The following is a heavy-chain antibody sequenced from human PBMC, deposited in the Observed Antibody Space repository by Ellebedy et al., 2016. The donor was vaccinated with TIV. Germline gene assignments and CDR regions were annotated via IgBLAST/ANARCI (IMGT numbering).Heavy chain of an antibody. CDR1: GFTFSSYS. CDR2: ISSSSSTI. D-gene: IGHD3-22*01. J-gene: IGHJ4*02. Sequence: GGSLRLXXAASGFTFSSYSMNWVRQAPGKGLEWVSYISSSSSTIYYADSVKGRFTISRDNSKNTLYLQMNSLRAEDTAVYYCAREPLFPGYYDSIGSIDYWGQGTLVTVSS. CDR3: AREPLFPGYYDSIGSIDY. V-gene: IGHV3-48*01.